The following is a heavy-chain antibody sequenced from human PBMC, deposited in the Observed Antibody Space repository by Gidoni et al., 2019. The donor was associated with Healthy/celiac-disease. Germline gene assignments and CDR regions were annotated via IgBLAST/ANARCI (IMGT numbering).Heavy chain of an antibody. D-gene: IGHD2-21*01. CDR1: GVPFSSYC. Sequence: QVEMVESGGGVVQPGGALRLSCAASGVPFSSYCMHWVRRAPGKGLERVAVIWYDGSTNSYAVSVKGRFTISRDNSHNSLYLQITSLRSEDTAVYSCSRDWFGGDCHYFDYWGQGTLVTFSS. V-gene: IGHV3-33*01. CDR3: SRDWFGGDCHYFDY. J-gene: IGHJ4*02. CDR2: IWYDGSTN.